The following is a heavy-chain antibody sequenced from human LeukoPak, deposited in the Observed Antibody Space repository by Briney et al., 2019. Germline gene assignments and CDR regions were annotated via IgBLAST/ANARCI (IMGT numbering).Heavy chain of an antibody. CDR3: ASDPDPSTYCGGDCYSY. D-gene: IGHD2-21*02. CDR1: GFTFSSYW. CDR2: IKQDGSEK. J-gene: IGHJ4*02. V-gene: IGHV3-7*01. Sequence: GGSLRLSCAASGFTFSSYWMSWVRQAPGKGLEWVANIKQDGSEKYYMDSVKGRFTISRDNAKNSLYLQMNSLRAEDTAVYYCASDPDPSTYCGGDCYSYWGQGTLVTVSS.